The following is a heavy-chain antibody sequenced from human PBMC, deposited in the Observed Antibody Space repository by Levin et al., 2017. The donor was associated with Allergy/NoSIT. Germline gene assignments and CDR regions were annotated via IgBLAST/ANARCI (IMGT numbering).Heavy chain of an antibody. CDR1: GGSFSGYY. CDR2: INHSGST. V-gene: IGHV4-34*01. D-gene: IGHD3-10*01. J-gene: IGHJ3*02. Sequence: SETLSLTCAVYGGSFSGYYWSWIRQPPGKGLEWIGEINHSGSTNYNPSLKSRVTISVDTSKNQFSLKLSSVTAADTAVYYCASLTLFGDDAFDIWGQGTMVTVSS. CDR3: ASLTLFGDDAFDI.